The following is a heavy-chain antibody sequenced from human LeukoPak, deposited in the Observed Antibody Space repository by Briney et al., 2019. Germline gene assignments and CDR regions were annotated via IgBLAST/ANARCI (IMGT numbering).Heavy chain of an antibody. V-gene: IGHV3-53*01. CDR3: AGLRRHAFDI. CDR2: IYTGGNT. CDR1: GFTVSSYY. D-gene: IGHD3-10*01. J-gene: IGHJ3*02. Sequence: GGSLRLSCAASGFTVSSYYMSWVRQAPGKGLEWVSVIYTGGNTYYADSVKGRFTISRDNSKNTLYLQMDSLRAEDTAVYYCAGLRRHAFDIWGQGTMVTVSS.